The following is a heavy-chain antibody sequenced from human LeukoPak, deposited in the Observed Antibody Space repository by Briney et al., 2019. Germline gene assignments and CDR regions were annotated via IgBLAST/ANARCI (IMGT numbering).Heavy chain of an antibody. CDR3: ARIAAALNWFDP. Sequence: ASVKVSCKASGYTFTGYYMHWVRQAPGQGLEWMGWVNPNSGSINYAQKFQGRVTMTRDTSISTAYMELSGLRSDDTAVYYCARIAAALNWFDPWGQGTLVTVSS. CDR2: VNPNSGSI. D-gene: IGHD6-13*01. CDR1: GYTFTGYY. J-gene: IGHJ5*02. V-gene: IGHV1-2*02.